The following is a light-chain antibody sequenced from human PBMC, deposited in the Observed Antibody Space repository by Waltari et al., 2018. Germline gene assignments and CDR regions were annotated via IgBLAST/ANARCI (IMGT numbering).Light chain of an antibody. Sequence: QHPRKCPRYLMKVNGDGSDSMVDHIPDRFSGSSFGAERYLTISSLQSEEEADYYCQTGGHGTWVFGGGTKLTVL. CDR3: QTGGHGTWV. V-gene: IGLV4-69*01. CDR2: VNGDGSD. J-gene: IGLJ3*02.